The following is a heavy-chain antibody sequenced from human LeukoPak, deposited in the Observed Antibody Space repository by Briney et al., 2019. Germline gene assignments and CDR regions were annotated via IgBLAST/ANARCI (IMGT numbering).Heavy chain of an antibody. CDR1: GFTFSTYA. V-gene: IGHV3-23*01. D-gene: IGHD6-19*01. CDR3: AKSIGSSGWTEPFDY. CDR2: ISGSNGNT. J-gene: IGHJ4*02. Sequence: GGSLRLSCAASGFTFSTYAMTWLRQAPGKGLEWVSAISGSNGNTYYADSVKGRFTISRDNSKNTLYLQMNSLRAEDTAVYYCAKSIGSSGWTEPFDYWGQGTLVTVSS.